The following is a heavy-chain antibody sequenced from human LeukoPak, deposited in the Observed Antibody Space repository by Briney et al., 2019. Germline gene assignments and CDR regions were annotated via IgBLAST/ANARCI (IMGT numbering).Heavy chain of an antibody. D-gene: IGHD2-21*02. V-gene: IGHV4-34*01. CDR3: ARAGRHIVVVTAIRRVFDP. J-gene: IGHJ5*02. CDR2: INHSGST. CDR1: GGSFSGYY. Sequence: SETLSLTCAVYGGSFSGYYWSRIRQPPGKGLEWIGEINHSGSTNYNLSLKSRVTISVDTSKNQFSLKLSSVTAADTAVYYCARAGRHIVVVTAIRRVFDPWGQGTLVTVSS.